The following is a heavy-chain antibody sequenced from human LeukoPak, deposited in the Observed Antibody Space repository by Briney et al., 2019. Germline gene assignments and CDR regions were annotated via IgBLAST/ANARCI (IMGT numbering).Heavy chain of an antibody. CDR2: ISSSGSTT. J-gene: IGHJ4*02. V-gene: IGHV3-23*01. CDR3: AKDSLRTVPKASFDC. Sequence: GGSLRLSCAASGFTFSNYGMSWVRQAPGKGLEWVSGISSSGSTTYYADSVKGRFTISRDNSKNTLFLQMNSLRAEDRAVCDCAKDSLRTVPKASFDCLGQGVLVTVSS. D-gene: IGHD2-2*01. CDR1: GFTFSNYG.